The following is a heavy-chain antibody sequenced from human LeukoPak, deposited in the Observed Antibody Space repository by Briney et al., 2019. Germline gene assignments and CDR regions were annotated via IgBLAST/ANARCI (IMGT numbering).Heavy chain of an antibody. Sequence: SETLSLTCTVSGGSISSSSYYWGWIRQPPGKGLEWIGRIYYSGSTYYNPSLKSRVTISVDTSKNQFSLKLSSVTAADTAVYYCARVGSVEMATITHNWFDPWGQGTLVTVSS. D-gene: IGHD5-24*01. V-gene: IGHV4-39*01. CDR1: GGSISSSSYY. CDR3: ARVGSVEMATITHNWFDP. CDR2: IYYSGST. J-gene: IGHJ5*02.